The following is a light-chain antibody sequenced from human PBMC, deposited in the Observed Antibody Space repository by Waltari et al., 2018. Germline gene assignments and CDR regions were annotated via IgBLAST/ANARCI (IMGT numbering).Light chain of an antibody. CDR1: QSLLHFSNNEFY. CDR3: QQYYSIPYT. J-gene: IGKJ2*01. CDR2: WAS. V-gene: IGKV4-1*01. Sequence: DIVMTQSPEYLAVSLGERATINCKSSQSLLHFSNNEFYLAWYQQKPGQSPKLLVHWASTRASGVPDRFSGSGSGREFTLTISSLQAEDVAVYYCQQYYSIPYTFGQGTRLEIK.